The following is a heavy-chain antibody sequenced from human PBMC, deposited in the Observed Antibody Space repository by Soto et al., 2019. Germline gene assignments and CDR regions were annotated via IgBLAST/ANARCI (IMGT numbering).Heavy chain of an antibody. CDR2: ISPGGGSP. D-gene: IGHD6-13*01. Sequence: EVQLLESGGGLVQPGGSLRLSCAASGFTFSSYAMNWVRQAPGKGLEWVSAISPGGGSPYYTDSVKGRFTISRDNSKNTLYLQMNSLRAEDTAVYYCAKQIPAAGSDYWGQGTLVTVSP. J-gene: IGHJ4*02. CDR3: AKQIPAAGSDY. CDR1: GFTFSSYA. V-gene: IGHV3-23*01.